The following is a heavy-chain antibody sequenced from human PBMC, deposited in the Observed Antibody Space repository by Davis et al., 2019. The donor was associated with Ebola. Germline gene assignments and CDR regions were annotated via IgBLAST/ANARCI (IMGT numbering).Heavy chain of an antibody. Sequence: GGSLRLSCAASGFTFSSYVMHWVRQAPGKGLEYVSTISSNGGSTYYANSVKGRFIISRDNSKNTLYLQMGSLRAEDMAVYYCARAGYYYDSSGYYTGLDYWGQGTLVTVSS. D-gene: IGHD3-22*01. CDR1: GFTFSSYV. V-gene: IGHV3-64*01. CDR2: ISSNGGST. CDR3: ARAGYYYDSSGYYTGLDY. J-gene: IGHJ4*02.